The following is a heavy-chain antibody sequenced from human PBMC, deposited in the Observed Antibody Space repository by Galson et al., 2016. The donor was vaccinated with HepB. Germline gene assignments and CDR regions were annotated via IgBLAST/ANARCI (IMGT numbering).Heavy chain of an antibody. CDR2: IWYDGSNK. V-gene: IGHV3-33*01. Sequence: SLRLSCAASGFSITNYGLHWVRQAPGKGLEWVAIIWYDGSNKYYADSVRGRVTISRDNSKNTLYLQMNSLRAEDTAVYYCRTNDYWGQGTLVTVSS. CDR3: RTNDY. D-gene: IGHD2-2*01. J-gene: IGHJ4*02. CDR1: GFSITNYG.